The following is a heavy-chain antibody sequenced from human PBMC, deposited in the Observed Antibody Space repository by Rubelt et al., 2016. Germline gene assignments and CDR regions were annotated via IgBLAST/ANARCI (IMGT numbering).Heavy chain of an antibody. V-gene: IGHV1-2*02. J-gene: IGHJ4*02. Sequence: QVQLVQSGAEVQKPGASVKVSCKASGYTFTGYYMHWVRQAPGQRLEWMGWTNPTSGGTSYAQKFQGRVTMTRDTSISTAYMELSRLRSDDTAVYYCASSSGSYYSLDYWGQGTLVTVSS. CDR1: GYTFTGYY. CDR3: ASSSGSYYSLDY. CDR2: TNPTSGGT. D-gene: IGHD1-26*01.